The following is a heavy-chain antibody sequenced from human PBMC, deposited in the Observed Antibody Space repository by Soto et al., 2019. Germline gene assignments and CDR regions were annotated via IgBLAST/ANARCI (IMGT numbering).Heavy chain of an antibody. Sequence: QVQLQESGPGLVKPSQTLSLTCTVSGGSISSGDYYWSWIRQHPGKGLEWIGYIYYSGSTYYNPSLKSRVIISVDTSKNHFSLRLSSVTAADTAVYYCARRDLDWGYFDYWGQGTLVTVSS. D-gene: IGHD3-9*01. CDR2: IYYSGST. J-gene: IGHJ4*02. V-gene: IGHV4-31*03. CDR1: GGSISSGDYY. CDR3: ARRDLDWGYFDY.